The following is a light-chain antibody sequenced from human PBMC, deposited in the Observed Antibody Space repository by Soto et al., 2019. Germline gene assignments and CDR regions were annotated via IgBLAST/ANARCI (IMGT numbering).Light chain of an antibody. CDR2: EVS. V-gene: IGLV2-14*01. J-gene: IGLJ3*02. CDR3: SSYTTSNTWV. CDR1: SSDVGAYDY. Sequence: QSALTQPASVSGSPGQSITISCTGTSSDVGAYDYVSWYQQHPGKAPKFMLYEVSNRPSGLSNRFSGSKSGNTASLTISGLQAEDEADYDCSSYTTSNTWVFGGGTKLTV.